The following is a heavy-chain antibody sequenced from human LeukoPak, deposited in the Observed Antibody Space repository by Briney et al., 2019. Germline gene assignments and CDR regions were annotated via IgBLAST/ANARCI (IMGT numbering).Heavy chain of an antibody. D-gene: IGHD4-11*01. V-gene: IGHV4-59*01. J-gene: IGHJ4*02. CDR3: AREGTVTNNFDY. CDR2: IYYSGST. CDR1: GGPISSYY. Sequence: PSETLSLTCTVSGGPISSYYWSWIRQPPGKGLEWIGYIYYSGSTNYNPSLKSRVTISVDTSKNQFSLKLSSVTAADTAVYYCAREGTVTNNFDYWGQGTLVTVSS.